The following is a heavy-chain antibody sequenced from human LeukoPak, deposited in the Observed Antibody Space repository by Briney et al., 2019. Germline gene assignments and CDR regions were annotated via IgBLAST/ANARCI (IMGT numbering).Heavy chain of an antibody. J-gene: IGHJ5*02. V-gene: IGHV4-61*02. CDR1: GGSISSNNYY. Sequence: PSETLSLTCTVSGGSISSNNYYWSWIRQPAGKGLKWIGRIYTSGSTNYNPSLKSRVTISVDTSKNQFSLRLSSVTAADTAVYYCAKTSRSFDPWGQGTLVTVSS. CDR2: IYTSGST. CDR3: AKTSRSFDP.